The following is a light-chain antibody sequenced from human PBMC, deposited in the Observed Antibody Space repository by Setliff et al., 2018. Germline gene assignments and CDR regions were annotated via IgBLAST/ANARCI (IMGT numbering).Light chain of an antibody. CDR1: QSITNN. V-gene: IGKV3-15*01. CDR2: GAS. Sequence: EIVMTQSPATLSVSPGERATLSCRASQSITNNLAWYPQKAGQAPRLLIYGASTRATGVPDRFSGSGSGTEFTLTMTSLQSEDFAVYYCQQYNNWPRTFGQGTKVDIK. CDR3: QQYNNWPRT. J-gene: IGKJ1*01.